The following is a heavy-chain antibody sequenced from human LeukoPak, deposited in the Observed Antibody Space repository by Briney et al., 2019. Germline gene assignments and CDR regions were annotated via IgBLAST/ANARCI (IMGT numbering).Heavy chain of an antibody. CDR3: AGWQLGLGY. J-gene: IGHJ4*02. Sequence: SETLSLTCTVSGGSISSYYWSWIRQPPGKGLEWIGYIYYSGSTNHNPSLKSRVTISVDTSKKQFSLKVSSVTAADTAVYYCAGWQLGLGYWGQGTLVTVSS. CDR2: IYYSGST. V-gene: IGHV4-59*01. CDR1: GGSISSYY. D-gene: IGHD6-6*01.